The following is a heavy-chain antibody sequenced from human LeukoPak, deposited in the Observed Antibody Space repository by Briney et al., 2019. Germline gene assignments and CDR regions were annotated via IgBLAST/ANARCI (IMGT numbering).Heavy chain of an antibody. D-gene: IGHD6-13*01. V-gene: IGHV4-59*12. CDR1: GGSISSYY. CDR3: ARVKSVSIAAAGTLDY. Sequence: SETLSLTCTVSGGSISSYYWSWIRQPPGKGLEWIGYIHYSGSTNYNPSLKSRVTMSVDTSKNQFSLKLSSVTAADTAVYYCARVKSVSIAAAGTLDYWGQGTLVTVSS. J-gene: IGHJ4*02. CDR2: IHYSGST.